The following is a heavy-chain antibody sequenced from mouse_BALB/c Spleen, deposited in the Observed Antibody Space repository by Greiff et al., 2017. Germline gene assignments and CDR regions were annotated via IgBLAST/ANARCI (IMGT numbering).Heavy chain of an antibody. CDR2: IYPGNSDT. CDR3: TRSGRSGTFDY. J-gene: IGHJ2*01. Sequence: EVQLQQSGTVLARPGASVKMSCKASGYTFTSYWMHWVKQRPGQGLEWIGAIYPGNSDTSYNQKFKGKAKLPAVTSTSTAYMELSSLTNEDSAVYYCTRSGRSGTFDYWGQGTTLTVSS. D-gene: IGHD4-1*01. CDR1: GYTFTSYW. V-gene: IGHV1-5*01.